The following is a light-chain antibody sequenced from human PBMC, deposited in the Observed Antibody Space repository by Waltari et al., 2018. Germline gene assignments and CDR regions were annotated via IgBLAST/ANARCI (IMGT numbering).Light chain of an antibody. J-gene: IGKJ2*01. CDR2: WAS. CDR3: QQYYSSPPYT. V-gene: IGKV4-1*01. Sequence: DIVMTQSPDSLAVSLGERATINCQSSQSVLYSSNNKNYLAWYQQKPGQPPKLLIYWASTRESGVPDRFSGSGSGTDFTLTISSLQAEDVAVYYCQQYYSSPPYTLGQGTRLEIK. CDR1: QSVLYSSNNKNY.